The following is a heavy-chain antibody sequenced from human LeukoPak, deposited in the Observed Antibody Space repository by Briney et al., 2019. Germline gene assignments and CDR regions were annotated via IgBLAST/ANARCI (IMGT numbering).Heavy chain of an antibody. V-gene: IGHV3-23*01. D-gene: IGHD3-22*01. Sequence: GGSLRLSCAASGFTFSSHAMSWVRQAPGKGLEWVSGISGSGGSTYYADSVKGRFTISRDNAKNSLYLQMNSLRAEDTALYYCARIDTYYYDSSGYYSAFDIWGQGTIVTVSS. CDR2: ISGSGGST. CDR1: GFTFSSHA. J-gene: IGHJ3*02. CDR3: ARIDTYYYDSSGYYSAFDI.